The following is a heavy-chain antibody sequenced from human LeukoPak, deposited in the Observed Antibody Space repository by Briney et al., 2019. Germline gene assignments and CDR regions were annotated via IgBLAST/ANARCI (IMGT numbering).Heavy chain of an antibody. J-gene: IGHJ2*01. CDR3: AREKIPWLVTAEGADYWYFDL. CDR1: GGYISIGSYY. V-gene: IGHV4-61*02. D-gene: IGHD3-9*01. CDR2: IYTSGST. Sequence: SQTLSLTCTVSGGYISIGSYYWSWIRQPAGEGLEWIWRIYTSGSTNYNPSLKSRVTISVDTSKNQFSLKLSSVTAADTAVYYCAREKIPWLVTAEGADYWYFDLWGRGTLVTVSS.